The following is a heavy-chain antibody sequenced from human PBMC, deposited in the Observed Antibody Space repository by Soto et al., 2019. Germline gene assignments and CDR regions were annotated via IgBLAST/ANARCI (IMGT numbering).Heavy chain of an antibody. J-gene: IGHJ6*03. CDR1: GFTFSSYG. D-gene: IGHD3-3*01. CDR3: AKFALRFLEWLSDYYYYMDV. CDR2: ISYDGSNK. V-gene: IGHV3-30*18. Sequence: GGSLRLSCAASGFTFSSYGIHWVRQDPGKGLEWVAVISYDGSNKYYADSVKGRFTISRDNSKNTLYLQMNSLRAEDTAVYYCAKFALRFLEWLSDYYYYMDVWGKGTTVTVSS.